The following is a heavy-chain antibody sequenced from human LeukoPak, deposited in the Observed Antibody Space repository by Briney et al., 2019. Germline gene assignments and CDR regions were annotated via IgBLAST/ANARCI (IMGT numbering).Heavy chain of an antibody. Sequence: NPSETLSLTRAVYGGSFSGYYWSWIRQPPGKGLEWIGEINHSGSTNYNPSLKSRVTISVDTSKNQFSLKLSSVTAADTAVYYCARDSSGWDVFDYWGQGTLVTVSS. V-gene: IGHV4-34*01. CDR2: INHSGST. J-gene: IGHJ4*02. D-gene: IGHD6-19*01. CDR1: GGSFSGYY. CDR3: ARDSSGWDVFDY.